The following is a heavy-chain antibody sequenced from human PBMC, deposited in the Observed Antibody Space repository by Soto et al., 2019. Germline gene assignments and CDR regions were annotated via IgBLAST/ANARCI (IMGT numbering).Heavy chain of an antibody. J-gene: IGHJ6*02. D-gene: IGHD3-10*01. V-gene: IGHV1-69*13. CDR2: IIPIFGTA. Sequence: ASVKVSCKASGGTFSSYAISWVRQAPGQGLEWMGGIIPIFGTANYAQKFQGRVMITADESTSTAYMELSSLRSEDTAVYYCAIAASFYGSGMVGYYYYYGMDVWGQGTTVTVSS. CDR1: GGTFSSYA. CDR3: AIAASFYGSGMVGYYYYYGMDV.